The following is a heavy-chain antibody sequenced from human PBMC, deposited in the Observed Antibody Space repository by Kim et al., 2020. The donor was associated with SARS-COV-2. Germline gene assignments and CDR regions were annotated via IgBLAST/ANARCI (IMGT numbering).Heavy chain of an antibody. CDR3: ARAVWWYCSSTSCRLGYFGS. J-gene: IGHJ4*03. CDR2: INYSGST. Sequence: SETLCLTCTVSGGSISSSSYYWGWIRQPPGKGLEWIVSINYSGSTYYNPALKSRATISVDTSKNQFSLKLSPVTAADTAVYYCARAVWWYCSSTSCRLGYFGSWGQGTLVTVSS. V-gene: IGHV4-39*07. D-gene: IGHD2-2*01. CDR1: GGSISSSSYY.